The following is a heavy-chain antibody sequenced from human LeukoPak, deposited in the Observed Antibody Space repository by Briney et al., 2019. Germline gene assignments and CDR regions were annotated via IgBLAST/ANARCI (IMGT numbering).Heavy chain of an antibody. V-gene: IGHV5-51*01. CDR2: IYPGDSDT. D-gene: IGHD2-15*01. J-gene: IGHJ3*02. CDR1: GYSFTSYW. CDR3: ATTVGYCSGGSCYSQIHHDAFDI. Sequence: GESLKISCKGSGYSFTSYWIGWVRQMPGKGLEWMGIIYPGDSDTRYSPSFQGQVTISADKSISTAYLQWSSLKASDTAMYYCATTVGYCSGGSCYSQIHHDAFDIWGQGTMVTVSS.